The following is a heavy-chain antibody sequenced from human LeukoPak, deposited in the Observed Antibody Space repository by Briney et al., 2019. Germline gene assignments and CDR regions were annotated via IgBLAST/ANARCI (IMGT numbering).Heavy chain of an antibody. Sequence: QPGGSLRLSCAASGFTFSIYSMNWVRQAPGKGLEWVSYISSSSSTIYYADSVKGRFTISRDNAKNSQYLQMNSLRAEDTAVYYCARDSRSGYYYDSSGRSTQLYYYYYGMDVWGQGTTVTVSS. CDR2: ISSSSSTI. J-gene: IGHJ6*02. CDR3: ARDSRSGYYYDSSGRSTQLYYYYYGMDV. V-gene: IGHV3-48*01. CDR1: GFTFSIYS. D-gene: IGHD3-22*01.